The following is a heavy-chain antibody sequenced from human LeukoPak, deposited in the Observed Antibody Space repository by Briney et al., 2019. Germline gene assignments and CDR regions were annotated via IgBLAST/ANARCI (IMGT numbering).Heavy chain of an antibody. D-gene: IGHD1-7*01. Sequence: GGSLRLSCAASGFTFSSHPMSWVRQAPGKGLEWVSAVSGSAGSTYYADSVKGRFTISRDNSKNTLYLQMNSLRAEDTAVYYCAVSFYYYYMDVWGKGTTVTVSS. V-gene: IGHV3-23*01. CDR3: AVSFYYYYMDV. CDR2: VSGSAGST. J-gene: IGHJ6*03. CDR1: GFTFSSHP.